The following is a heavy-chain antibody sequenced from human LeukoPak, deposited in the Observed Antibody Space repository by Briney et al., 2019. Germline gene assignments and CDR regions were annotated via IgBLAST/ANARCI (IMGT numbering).Heavy chain of an antibody. J-gene: IGHJ3*02. V-gene: IGHV3-30*04. CDR3: AKVKAHYDILTGFAFDI. Sequence: PGGSLRLSCAASGFTFSSFAMHWVRQAPGKGLEWVAVISFDGRDSYYADSVRGRFTISRDNSRDMVYLQMNSLRAEDTAVYYCAKVKAHYDILTGFAFDIWGQGTMVTVSS. CDR2: ISFDGRDS. CDR1: GFTFSSFA. D-gene: IGHD3-9*01.